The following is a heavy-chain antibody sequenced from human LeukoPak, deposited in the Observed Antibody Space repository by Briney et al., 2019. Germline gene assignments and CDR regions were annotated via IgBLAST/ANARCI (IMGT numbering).Heavy chain of an antibody. D-gene: IGHD3-10*01. J-gene: IGHJ6*03. Sequence: SETLSLTCAVYGGSFSGYYWSWIRQPPGKGLEWIGEINHSGSTNYNPSLKSRVTISVDTSKNQFSLKLSSVTAAYTAVYYCARTSPDYYGSGSYTNYYYYMDVWGKGTTVTISS. V-gene: IGHV4-34*01. CDR1: GGSFSGYY. CDR2: INHSGST. CDR3: ARTSPDYYGSGSYTNYYYYMDV.